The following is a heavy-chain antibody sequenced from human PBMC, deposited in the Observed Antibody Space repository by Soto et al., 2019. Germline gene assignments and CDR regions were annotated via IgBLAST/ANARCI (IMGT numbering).Heavy chain of an antibody. CDR3: AKICITGDCAKPDAFDI. V-gene: IGHV3-23*01. CDR2: ISGSGGST. J-gene: IGHJ3*02. D-gene: IGHD2-21*01. CDR1: GFTFSSYA. Sequence: GESLKISCAASGFTFSSYAMSWVRQAPGKGLEWVSAISGSGGSTYYADSVKGRFTISRDNSKNTLYLQMNSLRAEDTAVYYCAKICITGDCAKPDAFDIWGQGTMVTVSS.